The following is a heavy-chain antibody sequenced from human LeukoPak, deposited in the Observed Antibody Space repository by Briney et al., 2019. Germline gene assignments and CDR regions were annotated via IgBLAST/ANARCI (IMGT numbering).Heavy chain of an antibody. J-gene: IGHJ3*02. D-gene: IGHD1-26*01. CDR3: AKSREAFDI. CDR1: GFTFSSYG. Sequence: PGRSLRLSCAASGFTFSSYGMRWVRQAPGKGLGRVAVIWDEGSNKYYADSVKGRFTISRHNSKNTLYLQMNRLRSEDTAVYYCAKSREAFDIWGQGTMVTVSS. CDR2: IWDEGSNK. V-gene: IGHV3-33*06.